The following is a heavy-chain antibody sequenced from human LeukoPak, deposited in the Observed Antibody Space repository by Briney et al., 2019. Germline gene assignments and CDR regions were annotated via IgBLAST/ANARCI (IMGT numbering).Heavy chain of an antibody. D-gene: IGHD3-22*01. V-gene: IGHV3-7*01. CDR1: GFTFTSYW. CDR3: ARGMGSSWLGDYYDSAGR. CDR2: IKKDGSEE. Sequence: GGSLRLSCAASGFTFTSYWMSWVRQAPGKGLEWVANIKKDGSEEYYVDSVKGRFTISRDNAKNSLYLQMNRLRAEDTAVYYCARGMGSSWLGDYYDSAGRWGQGTLVTVSS. J-gene: IGHJ4*02.